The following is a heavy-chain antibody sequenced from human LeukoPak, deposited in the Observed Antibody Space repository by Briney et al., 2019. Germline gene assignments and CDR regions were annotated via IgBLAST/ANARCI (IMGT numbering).Heavy chain of an antibody. J-gene: IGHJ4*02. V-gene: IGHV4-39*01. Sequence: SETLSLTCTVSGGSSSSSSYYWGWIRQPPGKGLEWIGSIYYSGSTYYNPSLKSRVTISVDTSKNQFSLKLSSVTAADTAVYYCARHDTVVTWGFDYWGQGTLVTVSS. CDR2: IYYSGST. CDR3: ARHDTVVTWGFDY. CDR1: GGSSSSSSYY. D-gene: IGHD4-23*01.